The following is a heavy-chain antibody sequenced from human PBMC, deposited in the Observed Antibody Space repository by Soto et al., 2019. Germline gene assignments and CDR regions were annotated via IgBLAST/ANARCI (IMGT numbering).Heavy chain of an antibody. CDR3: ARGNFHRGYMDV. CDR2: IYYSGST. D-gene: IGHD3-10*01. J-gene: IGHJ6*03. V-gene: IGHV4-59*01. Sequence: QVQLQESGPGLVKPSETLSLTCTVSGGSISSYYWSWIRQPPGKGLEWIGYIYYSGSTNYNPSLKSRVTISVDTSKNQFSLKLSSVTAADTAVYYCARGNFHRGYMDVWGKGTTVTVSS. CDR1: GGSISSYY.